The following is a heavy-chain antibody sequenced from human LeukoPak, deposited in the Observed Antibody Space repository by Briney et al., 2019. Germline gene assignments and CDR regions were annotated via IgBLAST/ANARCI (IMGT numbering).Heavy chain of an antibody. V-gene: IGHV1-8*01. CDR2: INPNSGIT. CDR3: AIRYGSGEKYYYYYYMDV. D-gene: IGHD3-10*01. J-gene: IGHJ6*03. CDR1: GYTFTSYD. Sequence: ASVKVSCKASGYTFTSYDINWVRQATGQGLEWMGWINPNSGITGYAQKFQGRVTMTRNTSISTAYMELSSLRSEDTAVYYCAIRYGSGEKYYYYYYMDVWGKGTTVTVSS.